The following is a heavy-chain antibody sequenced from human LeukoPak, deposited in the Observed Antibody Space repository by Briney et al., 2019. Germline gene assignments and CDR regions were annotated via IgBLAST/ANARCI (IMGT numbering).Heavy chain of an antibody. V-gene: IGHV4-30-4*01. Sequence: SQTLSLTCTVSGGSISSGDYYWSWIRQPPGEGLEWIGYIYYSGSTYYNPSLKSRVTISVDTSKNQFSLKLSSVTAADTAVYYCARGVHCSSTSCYVLDNWFDPWGQGTLVTVSS. CDR2: IYYSGST. CDR3: ARGVHCSSTSCYVLDNWFDP. D-gene: IGHD2-2*01. J-gene: IGHJ5*02. CDR1: GGSISSGDYY.